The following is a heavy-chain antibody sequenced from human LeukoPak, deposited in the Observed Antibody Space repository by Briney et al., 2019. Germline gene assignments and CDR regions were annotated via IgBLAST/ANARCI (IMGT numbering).Heavy chain of an antibody. CDR1: GFTFSSYW. CDR3: ARVAVGEYHFNY. J-gene: IGHJ4*02. V-gene: IGHV3-74*01. Sequence: QPGGSLRLSCAASGFTFSSYWMHWVRHAPGKGLVWVSRINTDGSSTSYADSVKGRFTISRDNAKNTLYLQMNSLRAEDTAVYYCARVAVGEYHFNYWGPGTLVTVSS. D-gene: IGHD1-26*01. CDR2: INTDGSST.